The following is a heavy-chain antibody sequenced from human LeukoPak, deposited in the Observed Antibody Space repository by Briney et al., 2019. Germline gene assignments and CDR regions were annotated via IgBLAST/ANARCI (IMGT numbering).Heavy chain of an antibody. V-gene: IGHV4-34*01. CDR2: INHSGST. D-gene: IGHD2-2*01. CDR1: GGSFSGYY. CDR3: ARGDCSSTSCYRASWFDP. Sequence: SETLSLTCAVYGGSFSGYYWSWIRQPPGKGLEWIGEINHSGSTNYNPSLKSRVTISVDTSKNQFSLKLSSVTAADTAVYYCARGDCSSTSCYRASWFDPWGQGTLVTVSS. J-gene: IGHJ5*02.